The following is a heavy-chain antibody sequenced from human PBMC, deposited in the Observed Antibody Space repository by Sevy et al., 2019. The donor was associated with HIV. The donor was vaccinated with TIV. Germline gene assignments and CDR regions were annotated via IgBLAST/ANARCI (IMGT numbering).Heavy chain of an antibody. D-gene: IGHD3-22*01. V-gene: IGHV3-23*01. CDR1: GFSFDSYG. CDR3: AKGGGGHYDPDEIAYYFYYYNMDV. Sequence: HGGSLRLSCAVSGFSFDSYGMTWVRQAPGKGLEWVSAISGSGTRTYYADSVKGRFIISRDNSKNTLDLQMNSLRAEDTAIYYCAKGGGGHYDPDEIAYYFYYYNMDVWGKGTTVTVSS. J-gene: IGHJ6*03. CDR2: ISGSGTRT.